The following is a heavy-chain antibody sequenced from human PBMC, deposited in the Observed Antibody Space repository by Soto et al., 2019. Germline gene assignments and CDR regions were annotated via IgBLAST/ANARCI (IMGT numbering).Heavy chain of an antibody. V-gene: IGHV2-5*02. CDR2: IYWDDDK. D-gene: IGHD2-15*01. CDR3: AHRRGGYFEY. Sequence: QITLKESGPTLVKPTQTLTLTCSFSGFSLSTSGVAVGWIRQPPGKALEWLGIIYWDDDKRYSPSLKSRLTIXXDTSKNQVVLTMTNMDPVDTATYYWAHRRGGYFEYWGQGTLVTVSS. CDR1: GFSLSTSGVA. J-gene: IGHJ4*02.